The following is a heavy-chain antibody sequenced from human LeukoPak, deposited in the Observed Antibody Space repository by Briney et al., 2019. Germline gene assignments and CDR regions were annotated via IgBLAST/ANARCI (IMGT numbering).Heavy chain of an antibody. CDR1: GYTFTSYY. CDR3: ARAALSSGWYGPFDY. J-gene: IGHJ4*02. Sequence: ASVKVSCKASGYTFTSYYMHWVRQAPGQGLEWMGIINPSGGSTSYAQKFQGRVTMTRDTSTSTVYMELSSLRSEDTAVYYCARAALSSGWYGPFDYWGQGTLVTVSS. CDR2: INPSGGST. V-gene: IGHV1-46*01. D-gene: IGHD6-19*01.